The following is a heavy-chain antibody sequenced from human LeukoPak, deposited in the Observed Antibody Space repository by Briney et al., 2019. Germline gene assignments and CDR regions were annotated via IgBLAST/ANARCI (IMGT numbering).Heavy chain of an antibody. CDR2: INRGGSS. D-gene: IGHD4-17*01. J-gene: IGHJ4*02. CDR1: GGSFSGYY. V-gene: IGHV4-34*01. Sequence: SETLSPTCAVYGGSFSGYYWTWIRQPPGKGLEWVGEINRGGSSNYNPSLKSRVNISLDASENQFTLRLSSVTAADTAIYYCVLRTVTKNFDYWGQGTLVTVSS. CDR3: VLRTVTKNFDY.